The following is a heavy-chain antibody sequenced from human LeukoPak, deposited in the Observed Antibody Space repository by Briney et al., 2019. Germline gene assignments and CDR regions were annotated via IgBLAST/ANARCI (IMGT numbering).Heavy chain of an antibody. CDR3: AKDRYDILTGVDY. J-gene: IGHJ4*02. D-gene: IGHD3-9*01. V-gene: IGHV3-74*01. Sequence: GGSLRLSCAASGFTFSSYWMHWVRQAPGKGLVWFSRINSDGSSTSYADSVKGRFTISRDNAKNSLYLQMNSLRAEGTALYYCAKDRYDILTGVDYWGQGTLVTVSS. CDR1: GFTFSSYW. CDR2: INSDGSST.